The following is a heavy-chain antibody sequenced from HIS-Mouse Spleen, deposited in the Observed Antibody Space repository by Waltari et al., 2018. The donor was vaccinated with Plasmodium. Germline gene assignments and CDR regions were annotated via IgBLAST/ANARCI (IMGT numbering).Heavy chain of an antibody. CDR1: GFTVSSNY. J-gene: IGHJ3*02. CDR2: IYSGGST. V-gene: IGHV3-53*01. D-gene: IGHD6-6*01. CDR3: ARGMKSSSSAFDI. Sequence: EVQLVESGGGLIQPGGSLRLSCAASGFTVSSNYMSWVRQAPGKGLEWCSGIYSGGSTYYADSVKGRFTISRDNSKNTLYLQMNSLRAEDTAVYYCARGMKSSSSAFDIWGQGTMVTVSS.